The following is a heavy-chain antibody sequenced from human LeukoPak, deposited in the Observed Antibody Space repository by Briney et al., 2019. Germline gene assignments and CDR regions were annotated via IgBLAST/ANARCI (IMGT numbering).Heavy chain of an antibody. D-gene: IGHD1/OR15-1a*01. V-gene: IGHV3-7*03. J-gene: IGHJ6*02. CDR3: ARNNDMDV. CDR1: EFTFNHYA. CDR2: MNKDGSER. Sequence: GGSLRLSCAASEFTFNHYAMSWVRQAPGKGPEWVANMNKDGSERYYVDSVKGRFTISRDTAKNLLYLQMNSLRAEDTALYYCARNNDMDVWGQGTTVIVSS.